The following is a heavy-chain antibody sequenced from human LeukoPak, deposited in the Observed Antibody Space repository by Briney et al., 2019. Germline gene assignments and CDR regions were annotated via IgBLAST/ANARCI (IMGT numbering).Heavy chain of an antibody. CDR1: GSGYTFTDYY. V-gene: IGHV1-2*02. CDR3: ARGNIATRRGENWFDP. Sequence: ASVKVSCKASGSGYTFTDYYMHWVRQAPGQGLEWMGWINPNSGGTHYAQKFQGRVTMTRDTSISTAYMELSSLRSDDTAVFYCARGNIATRRGENWFDPWGQGTLVTVSS. CDR2: INPNSGGT. J-gene: IGHJ5*02. D-gene: IGHD6-6*01.